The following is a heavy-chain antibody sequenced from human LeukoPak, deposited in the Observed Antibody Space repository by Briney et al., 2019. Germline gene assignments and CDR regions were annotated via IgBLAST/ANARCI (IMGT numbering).Heavy chain of an antibody. V-gene: IGHV3-53*01. J-gene: IGHJ1*01. CDR3: SFSSGWTGYFQH. CDR2: LYTDGAT. CDR1: GFIVSRNY. D-gene: IGHD6-19*01. Sequence: GGSLRLSCAAYGFIVSRNYMSWVRRAPGKGLERVSALYTDGATYYADSVKGRFTISRDNSKNALYLQMNSLRVEDTAVYYCSFSSGWTGYFQHWGQGTLVTVSS.